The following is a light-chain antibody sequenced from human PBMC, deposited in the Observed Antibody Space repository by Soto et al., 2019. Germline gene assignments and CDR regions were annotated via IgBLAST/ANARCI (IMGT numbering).Light chain of an antibody. V-gene: IGLV1-40*01. CDR3: HCYDSSRSAWV. Sequence: QSVLTQPPSVSGAPGQRVTISCTGSSSNIGGGYNVHWYQQLPGTAPKLLIYGNSNRPSGVPDRFSGSKSGTSASLAITGLQAEDDADYYCHCYDSSRSAWVFGGGTKLTVL. CDR1: SSNIGGGYN. CDR2: GNS. J-gene: IGLJ3*02.